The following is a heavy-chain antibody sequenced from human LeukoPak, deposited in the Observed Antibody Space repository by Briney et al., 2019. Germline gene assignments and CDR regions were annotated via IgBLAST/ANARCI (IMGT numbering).Heavy chain of an antibody. D-gene: IGHD6-6*01. CDR3: AKEIAARRIYYYYGMDV. CDR1: GFTFSSYA. CDR2: ISGSGGST. J-gene: IGHJ6*02. V-gene: IGHV3-23*01. Sequence: GGSLRLSCAASGFTFSSYAMSWVRQAPGKGLEWVSAISGSGGSTYYADSVKGRFTISRDNSKNTLYLQMNSLRAEDTAVYYCAKEIAARRIYYYYGMDVWGQGTTVTVSS.